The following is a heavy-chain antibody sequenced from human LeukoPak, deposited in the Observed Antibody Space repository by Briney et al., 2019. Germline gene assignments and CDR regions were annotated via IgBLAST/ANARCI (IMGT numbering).Heavy chain of an antibody. D-gene: IGHD6-13*01. J-gene: IGHJ4*02. CDR3: ARLNLLSSSPLHHFHH. CDR2: INYSGNT. Sequence: SETLSLTCTVSGGSISNYYWSWIGQPPGKGLEWIAYINYSGNTNYNPSLKSRVTISVDTSKNQFSLKLSSVTAADTAVYYCARLNLLSSSPLHHFHHWGQGTLVTVSS. CDR1: GGSISNYY. V-gene: IGHV4-59*08.